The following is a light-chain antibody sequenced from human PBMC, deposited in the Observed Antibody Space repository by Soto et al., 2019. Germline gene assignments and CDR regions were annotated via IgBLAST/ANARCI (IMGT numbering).Light chain of an antibody. V-gene: IGKV1-39*01. Sequence: DIQMTQSPSSLSASVGDRVTITCRASQSISSYLNCYQQKPGKAPKLLIYAASSLQSGVPSRFSGSGSGTDFTLTISSLHPEDFATYYCQQSYSTPVTFGPGTKVDIK. J-gene: IGKJ3*01. CDR1: QSISSY. CDR2: AAS. CDR3: QQSYSTPVT.